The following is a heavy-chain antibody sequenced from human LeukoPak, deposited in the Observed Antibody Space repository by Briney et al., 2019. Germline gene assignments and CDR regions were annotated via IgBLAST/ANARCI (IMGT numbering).Heavy chain of an antibody. Sequence: GGSLRLSCAASGFTFSSYAMSWVRQAPGKGLEWVSVIYSGGSTYYADSVRGRFTLSRDSSKNTLYLQMNNLSAEDAAVYYCAKLGGSRYLEFLSLGDWYFNLWGRGTLVTVSS. CDR2: IYSGGST. D-gene: IGHD3-3*01. J-gene: IGHJ2*01. CDR3: AKLGGSRYLEFLSLGDWYFNL. CDR1: GFTFSSYA. V-gene: IGHV3-23*03.